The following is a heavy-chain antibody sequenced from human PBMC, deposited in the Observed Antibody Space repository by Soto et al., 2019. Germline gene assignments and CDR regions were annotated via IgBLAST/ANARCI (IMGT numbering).Heavy chain of an antibody. V-gene: IGHV3-7*01. D-gene: IGHD2-15*01. CDR2: INEDGSEK. CDR3: ARGVIVAFDI. Sequence: GGSLRLSCAASGFTLSSYWMNWVRQAPGKGLEWVANINEDGSEKYYVDSVKGRFTISRDNAKNTLYLQMNSLKVEDTAVYFCARGVIVAFDIWGRGTMVTVSS. CDR1: GFTLSSYW. J-gene: IGHJ3*02.